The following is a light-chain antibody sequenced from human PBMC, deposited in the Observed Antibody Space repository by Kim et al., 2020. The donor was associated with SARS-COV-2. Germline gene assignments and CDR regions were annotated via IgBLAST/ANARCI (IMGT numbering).Light chain of an antibody. V-gene: IGLV2-23*02. CDR3: CSYAGSSTHVV. CDR1: SSDVGIYNL. CDR2: EVS. J-gene: IGLJ2*01. Sequence: QSITISCTGTSSDVGIYNLVSWYQQHPGKAPKLMIYEVSKRPSGVSNRFSGSKSGNTASLTISGLQAEDEADYYCCSYAGSSTHVVFGGGTQLTVL.